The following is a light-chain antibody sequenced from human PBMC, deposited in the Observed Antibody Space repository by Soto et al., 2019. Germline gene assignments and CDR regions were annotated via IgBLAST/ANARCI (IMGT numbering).Light chain of an antibody. CDR1: QSVSSNY. CDR3: QHYNSYGT. V-gene: IGKV3-20*01. J-gene: IGKJ1*01. CDR2: DAS. Sequence: DIVLTQSPGTLSLSPGERATLSCRASQSVSSNYLAWYQQKPGQAPRLLIYDASTRATRIPSRFSGSGSGTEFTLTISSLQPDDFATYYCQHYNSYGTFGQGTKVDIK.